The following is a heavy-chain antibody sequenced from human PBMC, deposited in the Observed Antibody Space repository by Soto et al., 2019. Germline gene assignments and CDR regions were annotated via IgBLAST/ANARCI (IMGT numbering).Heavy chain of an antibody. D-gene: IGHD6-13*01. Sequence: GGSLRLSCAASGFTFSSYEMNWVRQAPGKGLEWVSYISSSGSTIYYADSVKGRFTISRDNAKNSLYLQMNSLRAEDTAVYYCARAEVYSSSWFDYWGQGTLVTVSS. J-gene: IGHJ4*02. CDR2: ISSSGSTI. CDR3: ARAEVYSSSWFDY. CDR1: GFTFSSYE. V-gene: IGHV3-48*03.